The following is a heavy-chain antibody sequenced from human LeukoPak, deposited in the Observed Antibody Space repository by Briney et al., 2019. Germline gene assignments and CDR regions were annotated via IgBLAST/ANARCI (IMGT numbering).Heavy chain of an antibody. CDR1: GFTFRSYS. J-gene: IGHJ4*02. V-gene: IGHV3-48*01. Sequence: GGSLRLSCAASGFTFRSYSMNWVRQAPGKGLEWVSYISSSSSTIYYADSVKGRFTISRDNAKNSLYLQMNSLRAEDTAVYYCARDPGIVATSGFDYWGQGTLVTVSS. CDR3: ARDPGIVATSGFDY. D-gene: IGHD5-12*01. CDR2: ISSSSSTI.